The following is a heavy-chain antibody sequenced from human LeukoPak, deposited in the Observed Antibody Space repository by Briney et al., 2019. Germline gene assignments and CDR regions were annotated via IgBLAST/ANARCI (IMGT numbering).Heavy chain of an antibody. V-gene: IGHV4-34*01. CDR3: ARIAPYYYYYYMDV. D-gene: IGHD6-13*01. Sequence: SKTLSLTCAVYGGSFSGYYWSWIRQPPGKGLEWIGEINHSGSTNYNPSLKSRVTISVDTSKNQFSLKLSSVTAADTAVYYCARIAPYYYYYYMDVWGKGTTVTVSS. CDR2: INHSGST. J-gene: IGHJ6*03. CDR1: GGSFSGYY.